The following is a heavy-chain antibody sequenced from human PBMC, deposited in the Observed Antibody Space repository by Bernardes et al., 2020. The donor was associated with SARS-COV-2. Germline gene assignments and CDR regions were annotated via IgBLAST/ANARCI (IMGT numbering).Heavy chain of an antibody. V-gene: IGHV3-74*01. CDR1: GFTFPNYW. CDR2: LNSDETEL. J-gene: IGHJ3*01. D-gene: IGHD5-18*01. Sequence: GGSLILSCAASGFTFPNYWMDWVRQAPGQGLVWVSRLNSDETELSYADSVKGRFTISRDNANNILYLQMNNLRPEDTAVYFCARDGYSREGHNQAYDLWGQGTMVTVSS. CDR3: ARDGYSREGHNQAYDL.